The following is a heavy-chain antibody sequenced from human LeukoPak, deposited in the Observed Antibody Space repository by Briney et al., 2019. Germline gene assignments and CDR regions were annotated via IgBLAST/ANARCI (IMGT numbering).Heavy chain of an antibody. J-gene: IGHJ4*02. D-gene: IGHD1-26*01. Sequence: SETLSLTCTVSGGSISSGDYYWSWIRQPPGKGLEWIGYIYYSGSTRYNPSLKSRVTISIDTSKSQFSLNLSSVTAADTAVYYCARETYSGSHRGFDYWGQGTLVTASS. V-gene: IGHV4-30-4*01. CDR1: GGSISSGDYY. CDR2: IYYSGST. CDR3: ARETYSGSHRGFDY.